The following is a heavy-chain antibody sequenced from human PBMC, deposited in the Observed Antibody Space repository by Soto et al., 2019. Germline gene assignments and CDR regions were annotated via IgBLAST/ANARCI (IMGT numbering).Heavy chain of an antibody. CDR2: IKQDGSEK. CDR1: GFTFSSYW. V-gene: IGHV3-7*01. J-gene: IGHJ4*02. CDR3: ARVSSPYYYGSGSYYNDY. Sequence: GGSLRLSCAASGFTFSSYWMSWVRQAPGKGLEWVANIKQDGSEKYYVDSVKGRFTISRDNAKNSLYLQMNSLRAEDTAVYYCARVSSPYYYGSGSYYNDYWGQGTLVTVSS. D-gene: IGHD3-10*01.